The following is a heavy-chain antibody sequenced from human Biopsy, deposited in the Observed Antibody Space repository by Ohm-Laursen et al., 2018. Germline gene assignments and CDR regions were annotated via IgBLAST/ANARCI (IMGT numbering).Heavy chain of an antibody. J-gene: IGHJ3*01. CDR1: GYTFPNFG. Sequence: ASVKASCQTSGYTFPNFGISWVRQAPGRGLEWMGWISPYNGNGDYEKNFHGRVTLTADTSTSTVYMELRSLRSGDTAVYYCATSHYFESTGYAFDFWGQGTMVSVSS. CDR3: ATSHYFESTGYAFDF. CDR2: ISPYNGNG. D-gene: IGHD3-22*01. V-gene: IGHV1-18*01.